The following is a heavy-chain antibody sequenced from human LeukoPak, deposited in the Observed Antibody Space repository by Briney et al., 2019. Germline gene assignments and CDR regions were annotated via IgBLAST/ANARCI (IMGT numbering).Heavy chain of an antibody. J-gene: IGHJ4*02. V-gene: IGHV3-74*01. Sequence: PGGSLRLSCAASGFTFSSYWMPWFRQAPGKGLVWVSRIKTDGSITGYADSVKGRFTISRDNAKNTLYLQMNSLRAEDTAVYYCARDRTVTTLFGYWGQGTLVTVSS. CDR1: GFTFSSYW. CDR3: ARDRTVTTLFGY. D-gene: IGHD4-17*01. CDR2: IKTDGSIT.